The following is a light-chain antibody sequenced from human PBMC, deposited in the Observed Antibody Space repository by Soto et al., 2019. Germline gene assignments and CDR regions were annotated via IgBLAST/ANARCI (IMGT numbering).Light chain of an antibody. CDR2: EVS. CDR3: SSSTSSSTVV. V-gene: IGLV2-14*01. J-gene: IGLJ2*01. CDR1: SSDVGGYNY. Sequence: QSVLTQPASVSGSPGQSITISCTGTSSDVGGYNYVSWYQQHPGKAPKLMIYEVSNRPSGVSNRFSGSKSGNTAPLTISGLQAEDEDDYYCSSSTSSSTVVFGGGPKLTVL.